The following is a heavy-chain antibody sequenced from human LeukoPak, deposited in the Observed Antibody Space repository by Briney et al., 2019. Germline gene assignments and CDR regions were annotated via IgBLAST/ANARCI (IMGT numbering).Heavy chain of an antibody. V-gene: IGHV7-4-1*02. J-gene: IGHJ5*02. CDR1: GYTFTSYA. CDR2: INTNTGNP. Sequence: GASVKVSCKASGYTFTSYAMNWVRQAPGQGLEWMGWINTNTGNPTYAQGFTGRFVFSLDTSVSTAYLQISSLKAEDTAVYYCARGPSKHGTGYNWFDPWGQGTLVTVSS. CDR3: ARGPSKHGTGYNWFDP. D-gene: IGHD3-10*01.